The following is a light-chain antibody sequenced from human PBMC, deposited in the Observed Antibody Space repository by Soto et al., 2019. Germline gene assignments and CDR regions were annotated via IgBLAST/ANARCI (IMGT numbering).Light chain of an antibody. J-gene: IGKJ1*01. CDR3: QQYGSSRWT. Sequence: EILFNQAPSPPSLSPGGMATPCYRASQSVSSSYLAWYQQKPGQAPRLVIYGASSRATGIPDRFSGSGSGTDVTLTISRLELEEFAVYYCQQYGSSRWTLGQGTKVDI. CDR2: GAS. CDR1: QSVSSSY. V-gene: IGKV3-20*01.